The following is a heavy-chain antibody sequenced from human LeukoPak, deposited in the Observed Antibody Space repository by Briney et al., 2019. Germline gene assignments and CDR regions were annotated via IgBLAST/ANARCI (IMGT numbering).Heavy chain of an antibody. D-gene: IGHD3-3*01. V-gene: IGHV4-59*01. J-gene: IGHJ6*03. CDR1: GGSISSYY. CDR2: IYYSGSI. Sequence: PSETLSLTCTVSGGSISSYYWSWIRQPPGKGLEWIGYIYYSGSINYNPSLKSRVTISVDTSKNQFSLKLSSVTAADTAVYYCARGTIFGVVIRDYYYYYMDVWGKGTTVTVSS. CDR3: ARGTIFGVVIRDYYYYYMDV.